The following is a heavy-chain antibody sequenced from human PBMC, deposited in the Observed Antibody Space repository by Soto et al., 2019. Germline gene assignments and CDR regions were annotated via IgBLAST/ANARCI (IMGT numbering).Heavy chain of an antibody. J-gene: IGHJ3*02. CDR1: GGSISSSNW. CDR2: IYHSGST. Sequence: QVQLQESGPGLVKPSGTLSLTCAVSGGSISSSNWWSWVRQPPGKGLEWIGEIYHSGSTNYNPSLKTRVTISVDKSKNQFSLKLSSVTAADTAVYYCARYPGGLAVAGDDAFDIWGQGTMVTVSS. D-gene: IGHD6-19*01. CDR3: ARYPGGLAVAGDDAFDI. V-gene: IGHV4-4*02.